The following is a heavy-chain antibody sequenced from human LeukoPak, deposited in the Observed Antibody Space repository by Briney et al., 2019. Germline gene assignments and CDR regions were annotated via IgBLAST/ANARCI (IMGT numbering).Heavy chain of an antibody. D-gene: IGHD4-11*01. CDR1: GFTFSSYA. V-gene: IGHV3-64*01. CDR2: ISSNGGST. CDR3: ARGVTTHTFDY. J-gene: IGHJ4*02. Sequence: GGSLSLSCAASGFTFSSYAMHWVRQAPGKGLEYVSAISSNGGSTYYANSVKGRFTISRDNSKNTLYLQMGSLRAEDMAVYYCARGVTTHTFDYWGQGTLVTVSS.